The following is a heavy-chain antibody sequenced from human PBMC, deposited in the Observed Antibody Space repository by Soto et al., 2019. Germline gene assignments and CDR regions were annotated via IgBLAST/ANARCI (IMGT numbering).Heavy chain of an antibody. Sequence: SQTLSLTCAISGDSVSSNSAAWNWIRQSPSRGLEWLGRTYYRSKWYNDYAVSVKSRITINPDTSKNQFSLQLNSVTPEDTAVYYCARFGSSSPRSYYYYYGMDVWGQGTTVTVSS. CDR2: TYYRSKWYN. D-gene: IGHD6-6*01. J-gene: IGHJ6*02. V-gene: IGHV6-1*01. CDR3: ARFGSSSPRSYYYYYGMDV. CDR1: GDSVSSNSAA.